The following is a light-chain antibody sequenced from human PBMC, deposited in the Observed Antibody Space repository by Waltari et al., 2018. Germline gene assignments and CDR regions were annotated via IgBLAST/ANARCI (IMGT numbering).Light chain of an antibody. J-gene: IGLJ2*01. V-gene: IGLV3-19*01. Sequence: SSELTQDPAVSVALGQTVRITCQGDSLRSSYASWYPQKPGQAPVLVMYGKNNRPSGIPGRFSGSSSGNTASLTITGAQAEDEADYYCNSRDRGGNYVIFGGGTKLTVL. CDR3: NSRDRGGNYVI. CDR2: GKN. CDR1: SLRSSY.